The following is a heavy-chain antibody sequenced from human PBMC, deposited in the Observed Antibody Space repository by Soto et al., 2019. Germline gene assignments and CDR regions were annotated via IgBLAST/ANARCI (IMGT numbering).Heavy chain of an antibody. Sequence: GESLKISCKGSGYTFNNYWIAWVRQMPGKGLEWMGIIYPCDSDLRYRPSFQGQVTISVDKSISTAYLQWSSLKASDSVMYYCATDLTGYSHDAFDIWGQGTVVTVSS. J-gene: IGHJ3*02. CDR2: IYPCDSDL. D-gene: IGHD3-9*01. CDR3: ATDLTGYSHDAFDI. CDR1: GYTFNNYW. V-gene: IGHV5-51*01.